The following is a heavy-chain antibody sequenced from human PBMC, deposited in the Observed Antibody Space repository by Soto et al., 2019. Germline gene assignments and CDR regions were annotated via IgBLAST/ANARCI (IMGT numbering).Heavy chain of an antibody. J-gene: IGHJ6*02. V-gene: IGHV3-30-3*01. D-gene: IGHD6-19*01. CDR3: ARVSGWSFYYGMDV. CDR1: GFTFGSYA. Sequence: GGSLRLSCAASGFTFGSYAMHWVRQAPGKGLEWVAVISYDGSNKYYADSVKGRFTISRDNSKNTLYLQMNSLRAEDTAVYYCARVSGWSFYYGMDVWGQGTTVTVSS. CDR2: ISYDGSNK.